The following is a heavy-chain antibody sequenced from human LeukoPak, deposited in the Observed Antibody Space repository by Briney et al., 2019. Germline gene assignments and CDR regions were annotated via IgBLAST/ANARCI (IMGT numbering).Heavy chain of an antibody. CDR2: ISYDGSNK. Sequence: PGGSLRLSCAASGFTFSSYAMHWVRQAPGKGLEWVAVISYDGSNKYYADSVKGRFTISRDNSKNTLYPQMNSLRAEDTAVYYCARDLNNCAGKGDCWGQGTLVTVSS. J-gene: IGHJ4*02. D-gene: IGHD2-21*01. V-gene: IGHV3-30*01. CDR1: GFTFSSYA. CDR3: ARDLNNCAGKGDC.